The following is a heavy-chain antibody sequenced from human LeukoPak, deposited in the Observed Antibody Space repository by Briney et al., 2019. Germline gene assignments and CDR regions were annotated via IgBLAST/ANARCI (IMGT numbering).Heavy chain of an antibody. J-gene: IGHJ3*02. CDR1: ARSISCYY. Sequence: SETLSLTCTVSARSISCYYRSWIRQPAGKGLEWIGPIYTSGSPNYNPSLKSRVTIPVDTSTNQSSLQLISVTRADTAGYYLPLAVSGYDAFEIWGQGTIVNVSS. V-gene: IGHV4-4*07. CDR3: PLAVSGYDAFEI. CDR2: IYTSGSP. D-gene: IGHD6-19*01.